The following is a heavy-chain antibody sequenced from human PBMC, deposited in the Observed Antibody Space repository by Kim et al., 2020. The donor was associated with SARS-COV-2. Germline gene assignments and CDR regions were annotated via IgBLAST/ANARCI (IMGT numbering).Heavy chain of an antibody. J-gene: IGHJ4*02. D-gene: IGHD6-19*01. CDR2: ISSSSSYI. CDR1: GFTFSSYS. V-gene: IGHV3-21*04. Sequence: GGSLRLSCAASGFTFSSYSMNWVRQAPGKGLEWVSSISSSSSYIYYADSVKGRFTISRDNAKNSLYLQMNSLRAEDTAVYYCAREPHSSGSLSQEGYWGQGTLVTVSS. CDR3: AREPHSSGSLSQEGY.